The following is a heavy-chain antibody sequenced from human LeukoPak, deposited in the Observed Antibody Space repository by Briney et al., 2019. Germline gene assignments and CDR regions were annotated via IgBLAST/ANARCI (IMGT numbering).Heavy chain of an antibody. CDR3: ARNRGYCSGGSCYLYYFDY. Sequence: ASVKVSCKVSGYTLTELSMHWVRQAPGKGLEWMGGYNPEDGEAIYAQKFQGRVTMTEDTSTDTVYMELSSLRSEDTAVYYCARNRGYCSGGSCYLYYFDYWGQGTLVTVSS. J-gene: IGHJ4*02. CDR1: GYTLTELS. V-gene: IGHV1-24*01. CDR2: YNPEDGEA. D-gene: IGHD2-15*01.